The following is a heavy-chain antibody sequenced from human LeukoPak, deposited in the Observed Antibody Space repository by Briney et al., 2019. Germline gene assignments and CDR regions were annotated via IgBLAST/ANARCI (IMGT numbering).Heavy chain of an antibody. CDR3: ARVAGSTDY. J-gene: IGHJ4*02. V-gene: IGHV1-8*03. CDR1: GYSFTTYD. CDR2: MNLKSGYT. Sequence: ASVKVSCKASGYSFTTYDINWVRQATGQGLEWMGWMNLKSGYTGYAQKFQGRVTITRDTSTSTAYMELSSLRSEDTAVYYCARVAGSTDYWGQGTLVTVSS. D-gene: IGHD1-26*01.